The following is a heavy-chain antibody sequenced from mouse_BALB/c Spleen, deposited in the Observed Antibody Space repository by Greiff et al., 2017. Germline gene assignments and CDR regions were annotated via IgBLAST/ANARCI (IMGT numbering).Heavy chain of an antibody. CDR2: ISYSGST. CDR3: ATTLYYYGSMYYVDY. V-gene: IGHV3-2*02. Sequence: VQLKESGPGLVKPSQSLSLTCTVTGYSITSDYAWNWIRQFPGNKLEWMGYISYSGSTSYNPSLKSRISITRDTSKNQFFLQLNSVTTEDTATYYCATTLYYYGSMYYVDYWGQGTTLTVSA. J-gene: IGHJ2*01. CDR1: GYSITSDYA. D-gene: IGHD1-1*01.